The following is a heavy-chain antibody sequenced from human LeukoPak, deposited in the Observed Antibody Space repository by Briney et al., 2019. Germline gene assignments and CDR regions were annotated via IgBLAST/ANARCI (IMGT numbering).Heavy chain of an antibody. J-gene: IGHJ4*02. D-gene: IGHD6-19*01. CDR2: ISSSSSYI. CDR3: ARDQLKRYSSGWYW. Sequence: GGSLRLSCAAPRFTFDDWTMNWVRQAPGKGLEWVSSISSSSSYIYYADSVKGRFTISRDNAKNSLYLQMNSLRAEDTAVYYCARDQLKRYSSGWYWWGQGTLVTVSS. CDR1: RFTFDDWT. V-gene: IGHV3-21*01.